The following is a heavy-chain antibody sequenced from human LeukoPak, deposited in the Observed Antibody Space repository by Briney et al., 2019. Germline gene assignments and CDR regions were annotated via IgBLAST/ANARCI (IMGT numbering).Heavy chain of an antibody. CDR3: ARGLSRSSSPIDY. Sequence: SETLSLTCTVSGGSISSSSYYWGWIRQPPGKGLEWIGEINHSGSTNYNPSLKSRVTISVDTSKNQFSLKLSSVTAADTAVYYCARGLSRSSSPIDYWGQGTLVTVSS. CDR1: GGSISSSSYY. J-gene: IGHJ4*02. CDR2: INHSGST. V-gene: IGHV4-39*07. D-gene: IGHD6-6*01.